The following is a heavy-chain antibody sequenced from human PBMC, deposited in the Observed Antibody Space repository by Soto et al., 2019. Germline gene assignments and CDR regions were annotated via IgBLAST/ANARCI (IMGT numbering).Heavy chain of an antibody. CDR2: IKAGNGDT. J-gene: IGHJ4*02. V-gene: IGHV1-3*01. D-gene: IGHD3-10*01. Sequence: ASVKVSCKASGYTFGDYAIHWVRQAPGQSLEWMGRIKAGNGDTKYPQKFQGRVTLTRDTSASTAYLELSSLTSEDTAVYFCARDGPVYYYGSRTYWPSLDYWGKGTLVTVSS. CDR3: ARDGPVYYYGSRTYWPSLDY. CDR1: GYTFGDYA.